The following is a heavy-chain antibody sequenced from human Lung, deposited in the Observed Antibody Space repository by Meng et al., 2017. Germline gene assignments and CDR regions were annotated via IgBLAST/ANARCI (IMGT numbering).Heavy chain of an antibody. V-gene: IGHV1-18*01. D-gene: IGHD2-2*01. CDR1: GYTFTSYG. CDR3: ARDRYCSTTSCTGWFDP. CDR2: ISGYNGNT. J-gene: IGHJ5*02. Sequence: QVQLVQSGDEVKKPGASVKVSCKSSGYTFTSYGISWVRQAPGQGLEWMGWISGYNGNTNYAQKFQGRVTMTTDTSTSTAYMELRSLRSDDTAVYYCARDRYCSTTSCTGWFDPWVQGTLVTVSS.